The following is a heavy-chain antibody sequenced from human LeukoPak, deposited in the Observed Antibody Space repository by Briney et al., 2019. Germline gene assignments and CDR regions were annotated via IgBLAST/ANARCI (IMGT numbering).Heavy chain of an antibody. D-gene: IGHD2-21*01. CDR3: AREHIVTRPGGYYYYGMDV. V-gene: IGHV1-8*01. J-gene: IGHJ6*02. CDR2: MNPNRGNT. Sequence: GASVKVSCKASGYTFTSYDINWVRQATGQGLGWMGWMNPNRGNTGYAQKFQGRVTMTRNTSISTAYMELSSQRSEDTAVYYCAREHIVTRPGGYYYYGMDVWGQGTTVTVSS. CDR1: GYTFTSYD.